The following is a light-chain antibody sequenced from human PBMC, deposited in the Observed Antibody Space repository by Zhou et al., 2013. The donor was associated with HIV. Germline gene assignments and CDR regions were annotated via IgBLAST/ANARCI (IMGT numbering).Light chain of an antibody. V-gene: IGKV3-15*01. CDR3: QQYGSSPIT. CDR1: QNVFTN. CDR2: DSS. Sequence: EVVMTQSPSTLSVSPGERVTLSCRASQNVFTNLAWYQQKPGQAPSLLIYDSSSRATGVPARFSGSGSGRDFTLTISGLQPEDFAVYYCQQYGSSPITFDQGTRLEIK. J-gene: IGKJ5*01.